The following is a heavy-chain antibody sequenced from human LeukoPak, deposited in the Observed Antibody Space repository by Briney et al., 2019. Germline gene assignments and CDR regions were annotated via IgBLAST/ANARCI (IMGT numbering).Heavy chain of an antibody. Sequence: SETLSLTCADHGGSFSGSYWSWIRQPPGKGLGWMGEINHSGSTNYTPSLKSRVTISVATSKNQFSLKLSSVTAADRAVYYCARGPLYDDSDYWGQGTLVTVSS. J-gene: IGHJ4*02. CDR2: INHSGST. CDR3: ARGPLYDDSDY. CDR1: GGSFSGSY. D-gene: IGHD2-8*01. V-gene: IGHV4-34*01.